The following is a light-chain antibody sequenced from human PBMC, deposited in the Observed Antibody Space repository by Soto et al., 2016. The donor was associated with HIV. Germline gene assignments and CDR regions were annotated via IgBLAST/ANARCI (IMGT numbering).Light chain of an antibody. CDR1: RSITNW. Sequence: IQMTQSPSALSASVGDRVTITCWASRSITNWLAWYQQKPGKTPKLLIYKASSLQNGVPSRFSGGGSGTEFTLTISSLQPDDFATYYCQQYSSLYSFGQGTKLEIK. J-gene: IGKJ2*01. V-gene: IGKV1-5*03. CDR2: KAS. CDR3: QQYSSLYS.